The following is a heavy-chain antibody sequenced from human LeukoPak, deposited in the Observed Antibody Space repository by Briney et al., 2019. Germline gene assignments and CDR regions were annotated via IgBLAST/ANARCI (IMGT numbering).Heavy chain of an antibody. CDR1: GYTFTGYY. J-gene: IGHJ4*02. Sequence: ASVKVSCKSSGYTFTGYYMHWLRQAPGQGREWMGWINPNSGGTNYAQKFQRRVTKNREMPIRTAYMELSRLRSDDTAVYYCAREGIAVAGGDMQWGQGTLVTVSS. V-gene: IGHV1-2*02. CDR2: INPNSGGT. D-gene: IGHD6-19*01. CDR3: AREGIAVAGGDMQ.